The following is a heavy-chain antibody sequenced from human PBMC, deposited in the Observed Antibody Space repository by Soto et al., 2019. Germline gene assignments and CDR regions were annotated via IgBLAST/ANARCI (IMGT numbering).Heavy chain of an antibody. V-gene: IGHV2-5*02. D-gene: IGHD3-3*01. CDR1: GFSLTTSGVG. CDR3: AHRLLRALFVLVTTTAIYFDF. Sequence: QITLNESGPTVVKPTETLTLTCTFSGFSLTTSGVGVGWVRQSPGKAPEWLAFIYWDDDKRYSTSLKSRLTITKDTSKNQVVLTIANVVPADTATYYCAHRLLRALFVLVTTTAIYFDFWGQGTPLVVSS. J-gene: IGHJ4*02. CDR2: IYWDDDK.